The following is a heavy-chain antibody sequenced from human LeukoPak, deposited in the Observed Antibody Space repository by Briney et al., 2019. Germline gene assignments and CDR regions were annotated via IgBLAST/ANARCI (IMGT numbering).Heavy chain of an antibody. Sequence: GGSLRLSCAGSGFIFSQFWMQWVRQVPGKELVWVSRINGDGSSTSYADSVKGRFTISRDNAKNTLYLQMNSLRAEDTAVYYSARDGLPAARDIWGQGTMVTVSS. CDR2: INGDGSST. D-gene: IGHD6-6*01. V-gene: IGHV3-74*01. CDR1: GFIFSQFW. CDR3: ARDGLPAARDI. J-gene: IGHJ3*02.